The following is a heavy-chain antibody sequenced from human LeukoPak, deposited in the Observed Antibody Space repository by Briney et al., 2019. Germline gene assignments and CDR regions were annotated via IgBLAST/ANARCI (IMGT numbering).Heavy chain of an antibody. CDR3: ARGALRGYYDSSGSYAFGY. CDR1: GFTFSSYA. D-gene: IGHD3-22*01. CDR2: ISYDGSNK. Sequence: GGSLRLSCAASGFTFSSYAMHWVRQAPGKGLEWVAVISYDGSNKYYADSVKGRFTISRDNAKNSLYLQMNSLRAEDTAVYYCARGALRGYYDSSGSYAFGYWGQGTLVTVSS. V-gene: IGHV3-30*04. J-gene: IGHJ4*02.